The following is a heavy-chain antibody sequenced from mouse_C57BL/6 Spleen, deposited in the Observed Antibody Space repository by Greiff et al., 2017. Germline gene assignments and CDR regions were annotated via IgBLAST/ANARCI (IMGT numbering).Heavy chain of an antibody. J-gene: IGHJ1*03. Sequence: EVQRVESGGGLVKPGGSLKLSCAASGFTFSSYTMSWVRQTPEKRLEWVATISGGGGNTYYPDSVKGRFTISRDNAKNTLYLQMSSLRSEDTALYYCARRTVYDGYYDWYFDVWGTGTTVTVSS. CDR1: GFTFSSYT. V-gene: IGHV5-9*01. CDR2: ISGGGGNT. CDR3: ARRTVYDGYYDWYFDV. D-gene: IGHD2-3*01.